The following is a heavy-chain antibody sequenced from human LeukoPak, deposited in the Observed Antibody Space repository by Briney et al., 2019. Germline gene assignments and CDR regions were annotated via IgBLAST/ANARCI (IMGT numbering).Heavy chain of an antibody. J-gene: IGHJ4*02. CDR1: GITFSSYW. Sequence: GGSLRLSCAGSGITFSSYWMHWVRQAPGKGLVWVSRINSDGRSTNYADSVKGRFTISRDNAKNTLYLQMNSPRAEDTAVYYRARSAYPGNSVIEDWGRGTLVTVSS. CDR2: INSDGRST. V-gene: IGHV3-74*01. D-gene: IGHD4-23*01. CDR3: ARSAYPGNSVIED.